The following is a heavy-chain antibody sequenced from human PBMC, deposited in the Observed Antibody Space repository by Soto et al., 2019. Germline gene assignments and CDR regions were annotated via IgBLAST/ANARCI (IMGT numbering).Heavy chain of an antibody. J-gene: IGHJ4*02. Sequence: QVQLVESGGGVVQPGRSLRLSCAASGFTFSSYGMHWVRQAPGKGLEWVAVIWYDGSNKYYADSVKGRFTISRDNSKNTLYLQMNSLRAEDTAVYYCARYRLPRSGSYYYFDYWGQGTLVTVSS. CDR1: GFTFSSYG. CDR3: ARYRLPRSGSYYYFDY. V-gene: IGHV3-33*01. D-gene: IGHD1-26*01. CDR2: IWYDGSNK.